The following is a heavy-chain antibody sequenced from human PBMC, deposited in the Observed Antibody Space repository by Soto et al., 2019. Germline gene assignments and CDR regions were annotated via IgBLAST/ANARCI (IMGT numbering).Heavy chain of an antibody. CDR1: GGSIRSSNYY. V-gene: IGHV4-39*01. J-gene: IGHJ4*02. Sequence: SETLSLTCTVSGGSIRSSNYYWAWIRQPPGKGLEYIGSIYYSGSTYYNPSLKSRVTISVDTSKNHFSLRLTSVTAADTAVYYCARHKSSGWPRGFDYWGQGTLVTVSS. D-gene: IGHD6-19*01. CDR3: ARHKSSGWPRGFDY. CDR2: IYYSGST.